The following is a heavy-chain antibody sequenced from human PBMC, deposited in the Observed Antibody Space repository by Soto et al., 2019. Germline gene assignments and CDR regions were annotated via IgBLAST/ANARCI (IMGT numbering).Heavy chain of an antibody. J-gene: IGHJ5*02. D-gene: IGHD6-19*01. CDR3: ASDPTNLKHSSGWYSWFGP. CDR1: GFTFSNYN. CDR2: ISSSSTYI. V-gene: IGHV3-21*01. Sequence: GGSLRLSCAASGFTFSNYNMNWVRQAPAKGLEWVSSISSSSTYIYYADSVKGRFTISRDNAKNSLYLQMNSLRADDTAVYYCASDPTNLKHSSGWYSWFGPWGQGTLVTVSS.